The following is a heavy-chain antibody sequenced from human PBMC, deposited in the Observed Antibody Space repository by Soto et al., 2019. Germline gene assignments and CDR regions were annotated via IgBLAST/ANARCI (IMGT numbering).Heavy chain of an antibody. Sequence: SETLSLTCTVSGDSITSYNWNWLRQPPGKALEWIGSIYYSGSTYYNSSLKSRVTISVDTSENQISLKLSAVTAADTAVFYCARQVVDGAVAGSGSFDYWGQGTLVTVS. CDR1: GDSITSYN. V-gene: IGHV4-59*05. CDR3: ARQVVDGAVAGSGSFDY. J-gene: IGHJ4*02. D-gene: IGHD3-10*01. CDR2: IYYSGST.